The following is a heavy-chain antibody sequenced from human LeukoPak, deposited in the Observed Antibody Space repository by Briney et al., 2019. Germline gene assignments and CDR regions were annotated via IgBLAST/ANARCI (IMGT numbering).Heavy chain of an antibody. Sequence: GGSLGLSCAASGFTFNNYAMNWVRQAPGKGLEWVSGISDSGVSTSYAHSVKDRFTISRDNSKNTMYLQMHSLRAEDTATYYCAKDLVGVAGTGPADYWGQGTLVTVSS. J-gene: IGHJ4*02. D-gene: IGHD6-19*01. V-gene: IGHV3-23*01. CDR1: GFTFNNYA. CDR3: AKDLVGVAGTGPADY. CDR2: ISDSGVST.